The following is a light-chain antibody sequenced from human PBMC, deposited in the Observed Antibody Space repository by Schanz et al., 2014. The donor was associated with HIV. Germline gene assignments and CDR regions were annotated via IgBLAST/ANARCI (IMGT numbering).Light chain of an antibody. CDR1: QSISEW. Sequence: DIQMTQSPSTLSASVGDRITITCRASQSISEWLAWYQQKPGKAPKLLIYAASSLQSGVPSRFSGSGSGTDFTLTISSLQPEDFATYYCQQYYSSLTFGGGTKVEIK. J-gene: IGKJ4*01. CDR3: QQYYSSLT. CDR2: AAS. V-gene: IGKV1-5*01.